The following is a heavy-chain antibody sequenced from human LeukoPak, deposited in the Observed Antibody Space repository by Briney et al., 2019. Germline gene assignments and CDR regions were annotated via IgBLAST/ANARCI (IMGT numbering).Heavy chain of an antibody. J-gene: IGHJ4*02. V-gene: IGHV4-59*01. CDR2: IYNSGNT. Sequence: SETLSLTCSVSGGSISSYYRSWIRQSPENGLEWIGYIYNSGNTNYNLFLKSRVTISADTSKNQFSLKLTSVTAADTAVYYCARYRGTYGYYFDYWGQGKLVIVSS. CDR3: ARYRGTYGYYFDY. CDR1: GGSISSYY. D-gene: IGHD5-24*01.